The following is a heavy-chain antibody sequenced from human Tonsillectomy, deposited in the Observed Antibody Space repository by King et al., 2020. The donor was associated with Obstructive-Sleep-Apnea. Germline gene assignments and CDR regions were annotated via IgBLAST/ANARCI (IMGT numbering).Heavy chain of an antibody. J-gene: IGHJ4*02. D-gene: IGHD3-10*01. CDR3: ARGSMVRGVTAYFDS. Sequence: VQLVESGGGLVQPGGSLRVSCAASGFTFSAYWMSWVRQAPGKGPEWVANIKQDGGEKYYVDSVRGRFTISRDNAKNSLYLQMNSLRVEDTAIYYCARGSMVRGVTAYFDSWGQGTLVTVSS. V-gene: IGHV3-7*01. CDR2: IKQDGGEK. CDR1: GFTFSAYW.